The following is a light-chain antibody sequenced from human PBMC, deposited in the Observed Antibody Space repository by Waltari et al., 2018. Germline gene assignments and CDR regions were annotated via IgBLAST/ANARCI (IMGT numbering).Light chain of an antibody. CDR3: QTWGTGIRV. Sequence: QLVLTQSPSASASLGASVKLTCTLSSGHSNYAIAWHPQQPEKGPRYVMKLNSDGTHNPGDGIPDRFSGSSSGAERYLTISSLQSEDEADYYCQTWGTGIRVFGGGTKLTVL. CDR1: SGHSNYA. CDR2: LNSDGTH. V-gene: IGLV4-69*01. J-gene: IGLJ3*02.